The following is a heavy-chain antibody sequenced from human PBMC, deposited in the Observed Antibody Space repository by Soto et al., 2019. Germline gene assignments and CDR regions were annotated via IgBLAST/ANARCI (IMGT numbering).Heavy chain of an antibody. J-gene: IGHJ4*02. D-gene: IGHD4-17*01. Sequence: SETLSLTCTVSGGSVTNSSYYWGWIRQSPGKGLEWIGSVYYRGRSYSKSSVKSRVTISVDTSKNRFSLSLNSVTASDSAVYFCVSQRTTVPTQAYFDYWGTGALVTVSS. CDR3: VSQRTTVPTQAYFDY. CDR2: VYYRGRS. V-gene: IGHV4-39*01. CDR1: GGSVTNSSYY.